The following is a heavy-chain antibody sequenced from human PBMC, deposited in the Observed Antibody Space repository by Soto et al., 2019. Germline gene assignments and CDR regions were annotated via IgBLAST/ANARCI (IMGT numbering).Heavy chain of an antibody. V-gene: IGHV3-15*01. Sequence: GGSLRLSRADPGLTASNAWLSRVRQAPVKRPEWVGSFKSKSDGATIDYATHVKGRFTISRDDSQNTLYRQMNRLKTEDTAVYYCTTDPGGGVTHREVPDFWGEGILVTVSS. CDR1: GLTASNAW. J-gene: IGHJ4*02. D-gene: IGHD1-20*01. CDR3: TTDPGGGVTHREVPDF. CDR2: FKSKSDGATI.